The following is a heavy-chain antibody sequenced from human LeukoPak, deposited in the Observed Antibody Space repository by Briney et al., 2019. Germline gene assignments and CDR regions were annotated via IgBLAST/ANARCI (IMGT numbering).Heavy chain of an antibody. J-gene: IGHJ5*02. CDR2: INPKSGDT. Sequence: ASVKLSCKASGYTLTDFYMHWLRRAPGPGLEYLGWINPKSGDTDYAQKFQGRVKMTRDTSNSTVYMELSTLTSDDTAGYYCARVTRDIVLVPTALRSWFDPWGQGTLVTVSS. D-gene: IGHD2-2*01. CDR3: ARVTRDIVLVPTALRSWFDP. CDR1: GYTLTDFY. V-gene: IGHV1-2*02.